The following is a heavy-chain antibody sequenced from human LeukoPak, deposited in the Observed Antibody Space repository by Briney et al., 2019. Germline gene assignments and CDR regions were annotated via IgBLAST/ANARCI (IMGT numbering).Heavy chain of an antibody. Sequence: SETLSLTCTVSGGSISSYYWSSIRQPPGKGLEWIGYIYYSGSTNYNPSLKSRVTISVDTSKNQFSLKLSSVTAADTAVYYCARGAYYYAPWGQGTLVTVSS. CDR3: ARGAYYYAP. CDR1: GGSISSYY. D-gene: IGHD3-10*01. J-gene: IGHJ5*02. CDR2: IYYSGST. V-gene: IGHV4-59*01.